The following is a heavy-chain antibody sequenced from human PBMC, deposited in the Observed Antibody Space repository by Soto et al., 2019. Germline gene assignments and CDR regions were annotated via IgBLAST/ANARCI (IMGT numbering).Heavy chain of an antibody. CDR3: ARSDQYYYDSSGYYYPSGYYYYGMDV. D-gene: IGHD3-22*01. CDR2: INVGNGNI. CDR1: GYTFANYA. Sequence: ASVKVSCKASGYTFANYAMHWVRQAPGQRLEWMGWINVGNGNIKYSQKFKGRVTITRDTSATTAYMELSSLRSEDTAVYYCARSDQYYYDSSGYYYPSGYYYYGMDVWGQGTTVTVSS. J-gene: IGHJ6*02. V-gene: IGHV1-3*01.